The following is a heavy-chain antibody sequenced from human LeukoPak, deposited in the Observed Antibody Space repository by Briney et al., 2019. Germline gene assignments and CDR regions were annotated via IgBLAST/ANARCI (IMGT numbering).Heavy chain of an antibody. D-gene: IGHD2-2*01. CDR2: ISASGAIT. J-gene: IGHJ4*02. CDR3: ARTRYCSSTSCFKYYFDY. Sequence: GGSLRLSCAASGFTFSSSGMNWVRQAPGKGLEWVSGISASGAITNYADSVKGRFTISRDNAKNSLYLQMNSLRAEDTAVYYCARTRYCSSTSCFKYYFDYWGQGTLVTVSS. CDR1: GFTFSSSG. V-gene: IGHV3-23*01.